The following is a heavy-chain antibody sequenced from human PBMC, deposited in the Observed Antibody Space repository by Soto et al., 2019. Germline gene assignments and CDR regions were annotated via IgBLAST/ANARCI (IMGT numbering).Heavy chain of an antibody. CDR2: IYYSGST. V-gene: IGHV4-30-4*01. Sequence: SETLSLTCTVSGGSISSGDYYWSWIRQPPGKGLEWIGYIYYSGSTYYNPSLKSRVTISVDTSKNQFSLKLSSVTAADTAVYYCARGSTYHYYYYYGMDVWGQGTTVTVSS. CDR1: GGSISSGDYY. D-gene: IGHD2-2*01. CDR3: ARGSTYHYYYYYGMDV. J-gene: IGHJ6*02.